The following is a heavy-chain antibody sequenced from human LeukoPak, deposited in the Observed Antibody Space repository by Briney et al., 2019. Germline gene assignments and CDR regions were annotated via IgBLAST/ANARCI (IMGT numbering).Heavy chain of an antibody. J-gene: IGHJ4*02. CDR1: GYTFTSHG. Sequence: ASVKVSCKTYGYTFTSHGISWVRQAPGQGLEWMGLINPDGGSTAYAHRFQGRVIMTRDTSTSTAYMDLSSLRSEDTAVYHCARAPRNSSTMLDFWGQGTLVTISS. CDR2: INPDGGST. D-gene: IGHD6-13*01. V-gene: IGHV1-18*01. CDR3: ARAPRNSSTMLDF.